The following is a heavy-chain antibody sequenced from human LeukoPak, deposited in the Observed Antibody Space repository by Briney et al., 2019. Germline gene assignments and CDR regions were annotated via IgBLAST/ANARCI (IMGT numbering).Heavy chain of an antibody. CDR3: ARQSRHNWNYAAAFDI. J-gene: IGHJ3*02. Sequence: GASVKVSCKASGYTFTSYYMHWVRQAPGQGLEWMGIINPSGGSTSYAQKFQGRVTMTRDTSTSTAYMELRSLRSDDTAVYYCARQSRHNWNYAAAFDIWGQGTMVTVSS. V-gene: IGHV1-46*01. CDR1: GYTFTSYY. CDR2: INPSGGST. D-gene: IGHD1-7*01.